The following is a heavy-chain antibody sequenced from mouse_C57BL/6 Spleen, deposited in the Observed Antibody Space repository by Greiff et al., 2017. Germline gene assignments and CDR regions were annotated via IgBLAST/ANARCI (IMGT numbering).Heavy chain of an antibody. Sequence: VQLQQSGAELVKPGASVKISCKASGYAFSSYWMNWVKQRPGKGREWIGQIYPGDGDTKYNGKFKGKATLTADKSSSTSYMQLSILTSEDSAVYFCSRAGGSSYYYYAMDYWGQGTSVTVSS. J-gene: IGHJ4*01. CDR2: IYPGDGDT. CDR3: SRAGGSSYYYYAMDY. CDR1: GYAFSSYW. V-gene: IGHV1-80*01. D-gene: IGHD1-1*01.